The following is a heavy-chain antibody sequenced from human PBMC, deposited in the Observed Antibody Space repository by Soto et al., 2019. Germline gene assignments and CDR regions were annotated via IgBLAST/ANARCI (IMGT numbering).Heavy chain of an antibody. CDR1: GFTFSSFV. CDR2: IAYDGSNK. Sequence: QVQLVESGGGVVQPGRSLRLSCAASGFTFSSFVMHWVRQAPGKGLEWVAFIAYDGSNKHYADSVKGRFTISRDNSNNTLYLQMNSLRVEDTAVYYCASPQGAHLNYFYGMDVWGHGITVTVSS. V-gene: IGHV3-30-3*01. J-gene: IGHJ6*02. CDR3: ASPQGAHLNYFYGMDV.